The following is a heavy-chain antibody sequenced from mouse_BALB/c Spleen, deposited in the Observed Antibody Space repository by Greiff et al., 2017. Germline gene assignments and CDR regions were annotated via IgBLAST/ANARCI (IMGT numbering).Heavy chain of an antibody. Sequence: EVQRVESGGGLVQPGGSLKLSCAASGFTFSSYTMSWVRQTPEKRLEWVAYISNGGGSTYYPDTVKGRFTISRDNTKNTLYLQMSSLKSEDTTMYYCARHEGGQAWFAYWGQGTLVTVSA. V-gene: IGHV5-12-2*01. D-gene: IGHD1-1*02. CDR3: ARHEGGQAWFAY. CDR2: ISNGGGST. CDR1: GFTFSSYT. J-gene: IGHJ3*01.